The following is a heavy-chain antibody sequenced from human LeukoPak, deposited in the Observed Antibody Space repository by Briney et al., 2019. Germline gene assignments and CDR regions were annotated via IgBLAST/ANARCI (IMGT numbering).Heavy chain of an antibody. V-gene: IGHV3-21*01. D-gene: IGHD6-19*01. CDR3: ARILDSAWGELGY. Sequence: PGRSLRLSCAASGFIFSSYSMNWVRQAPGKGLEWVSSISSSSSYIYYADSVKGRFTISRDNAKNSLYLQMNSLRAEDTAVYYCARILDSAWGELGYWGQGTLVTVSS. J-gene: IGHJ4*02. CDR2: ISSSSSYI. CDR1: GFIFSSYS.